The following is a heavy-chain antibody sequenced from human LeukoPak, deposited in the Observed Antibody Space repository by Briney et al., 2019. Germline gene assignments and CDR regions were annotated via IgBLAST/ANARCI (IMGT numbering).Heavy chain of an antibody. D-gene: IGHD6-19*01. CDR1: GYTFTAYW. CDR2: IYPGDSDT. CDR3: ARHGAVAGTGLMGDWYFDL. Sequence: GESLKISCKASGYTFTAYWVAWVRQMPGKGLEWMGIIYPGDSDTRYSPSFQGQVTISADKSISTAYLQWSSLKASDTAMYYCARHGAVAGTGLMGDWYFDLWGRGTLVTVSS. V-gene: IGHV5-51*01. J-gene: IGHJ2*01.